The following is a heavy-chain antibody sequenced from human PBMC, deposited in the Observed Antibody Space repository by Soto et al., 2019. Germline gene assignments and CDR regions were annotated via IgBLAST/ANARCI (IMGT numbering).Heavy chain of an antibody. CDR3: ARDDTYFDSSGYPNPFDY. CDR1: GFTFSNYG. Sequence: PGGSLRLSCAASGFTFSNYGMHWVRQAPGKGLEWVALIWYDGSGKDYVDSVKGRFTISRDNSKDTLYLQMNSLRAEDTAVYYCARDDTYFDSSGYPNPFDYWGQGTLVTVSS. V-gene: IGHV3-33*01. J-gene: IGHJ4*02. CDR2: IWYDGSGK. D-gene: IGHD3-22*01.